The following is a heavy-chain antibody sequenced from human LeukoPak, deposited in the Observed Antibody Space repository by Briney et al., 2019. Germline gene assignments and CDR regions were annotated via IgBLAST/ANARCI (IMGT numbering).Heavy chain of an antibody. CDR2: IWYDGSNK. CDR1: GFTFSSYG. D-gene: IGHD4-17*01. Sequence: GRSLRLSCAASGFTFSSYGMHWVRQAPGKGLEWVAVIWYDGSNKYYADSVEGRFTISRDNSKNTLYLQMSSLRAEDTAVYYCARRAYGDYDNYFDYWGQGTLVTVSS. CDR3: ARRAYGDYDNYFDY. V-gene: IGHV3-33*01. J-gene: IGHJ4*02.